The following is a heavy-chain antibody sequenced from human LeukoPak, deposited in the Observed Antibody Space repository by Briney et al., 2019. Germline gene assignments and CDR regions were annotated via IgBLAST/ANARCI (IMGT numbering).Heavy chain of an antibody. J-gene: IGHJ4*02. CDR2: IYTSGST. Sequence: SETLSLTCAVSGGSISSNSYYWSWIRQPAGKGLEWIGRIYTSGSTDYNPSLKSRVTMSVDTSKNQLSLKLSSVTAADTAVYFCARSGGLWLLTYYFDYWGQGTLVTVSS. D-gene: IGHD3-22*01. V-gene: IGHV4-61*02. CDR3: ARSGGLWLLTYYFDY. CDR1: GGSISSNSYY.